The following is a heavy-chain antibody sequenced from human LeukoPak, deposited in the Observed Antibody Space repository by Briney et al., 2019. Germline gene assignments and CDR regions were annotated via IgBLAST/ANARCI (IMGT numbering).Heavy chain of an antibody. CDR2: INPNSGGT. V-gene: IGHV1-2*02. J-gene: IGHJ3*02. Sequence: ASVKVSCTASGYTFTGYYMHWVRQAPGQGLEWMGWINPNSGGTNYAQKFQGRVTMTRDTSISTAYMELSRLRSDDTAVYYCARAFYYYDSSGYYGGAFDIWGQGTMVTVSS. CDR3: ARAFYYYDSSGYYGGAFDI. D-gene: IGHD3-22*01. CDR1: GYTFTGYY.